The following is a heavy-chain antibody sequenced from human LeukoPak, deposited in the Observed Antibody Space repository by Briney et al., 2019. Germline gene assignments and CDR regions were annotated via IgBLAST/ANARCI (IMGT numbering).Heavy chain of an antibody. CDR2: INGGGGYT. J-gene: IGHJ4*02. D-gene: IGHD6-19*01. Sequence: PGGSLRLSCAASGFNFSSYAVTWVRQAPGRGLEWVSSINGGGGYTYYADSVKGRFTISRDNSNNTLYLQMNNLRVEDTSVYYCARSPRGWGYCDSWGQGTLVTVSS. CDR3: ARSPRGWGYCDS. V-gene: IGHV3-23*01. CDR1: GFNFSSYA.